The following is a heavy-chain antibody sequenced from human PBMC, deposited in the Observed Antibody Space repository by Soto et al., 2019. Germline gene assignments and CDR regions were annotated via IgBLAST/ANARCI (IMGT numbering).Heavy chain of an antibody. Sequence: GGSLRLSCAASGFTFSSDAMHWVRQAPGKGLEWVAVISYDGSNKYYADSVKGRFTISRDNSKNTLYLQMNSLRAEDTAVYYCARDAPITMIVVDVFDYWGQGTLVTVSS. D-gene: IGHD3-22*01. CDR1: GFTFSSDA. V-gene: IGHV3-30-3*01. CDR3: ARDAPITMIVVDVFDY. CDR2: ISYDGSNK. J-gene: IGHJ4*02.